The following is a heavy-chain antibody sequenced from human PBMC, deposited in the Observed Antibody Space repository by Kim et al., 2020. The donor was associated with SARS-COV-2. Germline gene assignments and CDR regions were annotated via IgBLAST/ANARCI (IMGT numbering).Heavy chain of an antibody. D-gene: IGHD3-10*01. CDR2: INHSGST. J-gene: IGHJ4*02. CDR1: GGSFSGYY. V-gene: IGHV4-34*01. CDR3: ARGPSMVRGRRWDY. Sequence: SETLSLTCAVYGGSFSGYYWSWIRQPPGKGLEWIGEINHSGSTNYNPSLKSRVTISVDTSKNQFSLKLSSVTAADTAVYYCARGPSMVRGRRWDYWGQGTLVTVSS.